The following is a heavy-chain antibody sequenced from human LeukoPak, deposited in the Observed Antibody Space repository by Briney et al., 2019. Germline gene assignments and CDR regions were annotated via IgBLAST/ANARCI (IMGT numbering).Heavy chain of an antibody. J-gene: IGHJ3*02. CDR2: IYSGGST. CDR3: ARDRGSGWYGGNDAFDI. V-gene: IGHV3-66*01. CDR1: GFTVSSNY. Sequence: GGSLRLSCAASGFTVSSNYMSWVRQAPGKGLEWVSVIYSGGSTYYADSVKGRFTISRDNSKNTLYLQMNSLRAEDTAVYYCARDRGSGWYGGNDAFDIWGQGTMVTVSS. D-gene: IGHD6-19*01.